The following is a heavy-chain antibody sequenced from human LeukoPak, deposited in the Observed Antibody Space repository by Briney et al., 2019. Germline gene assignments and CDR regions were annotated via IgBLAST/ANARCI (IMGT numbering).Heavy chain of an antibody. D-gene: IGHD2-2*01. CDR3: ARVADIVVVPASHFDY. CDR1: GGSISSGGYY. V-gene: IGHV4-31*03. CDR2: IYYSGST. J-gene: IGHJ4*02. Sequence: SQTLSLTCTVSGGSISSGGYYWSWIRQHPEKGLEWIGYIYYSGSTYYNPSLKSRVTISVDTSKNQFSLKLSSVTAADTAVYYRARVADIVVVPASHFDYWGQGTLVTVSS.